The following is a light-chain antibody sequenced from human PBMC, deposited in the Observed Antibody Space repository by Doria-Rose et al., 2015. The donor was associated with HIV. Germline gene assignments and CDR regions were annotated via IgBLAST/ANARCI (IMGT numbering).Light chain of an antibody. J-gene: IGKJ1*01. V-gene: IGKV3-20*01. CDR1: QSVSANY. CDR2: GAS. CDR3: HQYASSRT. Sequence: TQSPGTLSLSQGERATPSCRASQSVSANYLAWYQQRPGQSPRLLIYGASSRATDIPDRFSGSGSGTDFTLTISRLEPEDFAVYYCHQYASSRTFGQGTKVEIK.